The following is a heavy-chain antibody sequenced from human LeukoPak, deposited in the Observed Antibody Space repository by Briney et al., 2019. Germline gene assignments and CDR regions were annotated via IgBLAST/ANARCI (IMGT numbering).Heavy chain of an antibody. CDR1: GFTFSDYY. V-gene: IGHV3-11*01. J-gene: IGHJ4*02. D-gene: IGHD2-2*01. Sequence: PGGSLRLSCAASGFTFSDYYMSWIRQAPGKGLEWVSYISSSGSTIYYADSVKGRFTISRDNAKNSLYLQMNSLRAEDTAVYYCARALSTGYQLLSEVSYWGQGTLVTVSS. CDR2: ISSSGSTI. CDR3: ARALSTGYQLLSEVSY.